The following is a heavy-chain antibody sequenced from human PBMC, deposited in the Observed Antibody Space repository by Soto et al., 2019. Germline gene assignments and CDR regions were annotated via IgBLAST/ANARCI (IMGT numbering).Heavy chain of an antibody. D-gene: IGHD6-19*01. V-gene: IGHV3-13*01. J-gene: IGHJ6*02. CDR1: GFTFSSYD. CDR3: ARESSGWYGGAYYYYYGMDV. CDR2: IGTAGDT. Sequence: VQLVESGGGLVQPGGSLRLSCAASGFTFSSYDMHWVRQATGKGLEWVSAIGTAGDTYYPGSVKGRFTISRENAKNSLYLQMNSLRAEDTAVYYCARESSGWYGGAYYYYYGMDVWGQGTTVTVSS.